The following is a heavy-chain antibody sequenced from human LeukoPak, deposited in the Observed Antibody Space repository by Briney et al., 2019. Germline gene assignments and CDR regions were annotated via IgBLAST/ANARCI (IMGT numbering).Heavy chain of an antibody. CDR2: IIPIFGTA. CDR1: GGTSSSYA. CDR3: ARPAGGGYSYGRFDY. V-gene: IGHV1-69*13. D-gene: IGHD5-18*01. J-gene: IGHJ4*02. Sequence: SVKVSCKASGGTSSSYAISWVRQAPGQGLEWMGGIIPIFGTANYAQKFQGRVTITADESTSTAYMELSSLRSEDTAVYYCARPAGGGYSYGRFDYWGQGTLVTVSS.